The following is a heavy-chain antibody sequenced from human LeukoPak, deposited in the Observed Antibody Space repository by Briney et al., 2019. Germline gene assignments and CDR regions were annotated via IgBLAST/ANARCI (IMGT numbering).Heavy chain of an antibody. Sequence: GGSLRLSCAASGFTFSSYGMHWVRQAPGKGLEWVAVISYDGSNKYYADSVKGRFTISRDDSKNTLYLQMNSLRAEDTAVYYCASYGMDVWGQGTTVTVSS. CDR1: GFTFSSYG. CDR2: ISYDGSNK. V-gene: IGHV3-30*03. J-gene: IGHJ6*02. CDR3: ASYGMDV.